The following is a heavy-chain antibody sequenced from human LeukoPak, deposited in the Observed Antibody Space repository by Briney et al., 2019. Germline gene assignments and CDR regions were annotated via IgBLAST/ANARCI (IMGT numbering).Heavy chain of an antibody. Sequence: GGSLRLSCAASGFTFSSNWMHWVRQAPGKGLVWVSRINTDGSSTSYADSVKGRFTISRDNAKNTLYLQMNSLRAEDTAVYYCARTAPGYFFDYWGQGTLVTVSS. CDR3: ARTAPGYFFDY. V-gene: IGHV3-74*01. J-gene: IGHJ4*02. CDR1: GFTFSSNW. CDR2: INTDGSST. D-gene: IGHD3-9*01.